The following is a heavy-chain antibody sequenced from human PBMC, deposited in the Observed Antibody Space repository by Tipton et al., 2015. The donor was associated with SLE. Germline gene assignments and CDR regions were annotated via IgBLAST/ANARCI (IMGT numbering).Heavy chain of an antibody. J-gene: IGHJ4*02. V-gene: IGHV4-59*01. D-gene: IGHD3-16*01. CDR1: GGSISSYY. CDR2: IYYSGST. CDR3: ARALGGVGYYFDY. Sequence: TLSLTCTVSGGSISSYYWSWIRQPPGKGLEWIGYIYYSGSTNYNPSLKSRVTISVDTSKNQFSLKLSSVTAADTAVYYCARALGGVGYYFDYWGQGTLVTVSS.